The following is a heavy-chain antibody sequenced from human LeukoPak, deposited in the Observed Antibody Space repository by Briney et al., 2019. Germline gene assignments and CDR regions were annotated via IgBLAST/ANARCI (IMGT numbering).Heavy chain of an antibody. CDR2: VNNDGSST. CDR1: GFSFSSYW. J-gene: IGHJ4*02. Sequence: QPGGSLRLSCGASGFSFSSYWMHWVRQAPGKGLMWVSRVNNDGSSTTYADSVEGRFTISRDNARNTLYLQMNSLRAEDTAVYYCARGGQGDYWGQGTLVTVSS. V-gene: IGHV3-74*01. CDR3: ARGGQGDY. D-gene: IGHD3-10*01.